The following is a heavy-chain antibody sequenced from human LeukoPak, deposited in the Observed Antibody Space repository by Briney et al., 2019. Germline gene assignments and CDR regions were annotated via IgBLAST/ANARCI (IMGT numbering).Heavy chain of an antibody. CDR1: GFTFSDHY. CDR2: ISGSGTDI. CDR3: ARGHYGLDY. J-gene: IGHJ4*02. D-gene: IGHD3-16*01. V-gene: IGHV3-11*01. Sequence: GGSLRLSCAASGFTFSDHYLTWIRQAPGKGLEWVSYISGSGTDIYHGDSVKGRFTISRDNAKNSPFLQMHSLTAEDTAVYYCARGHYGLDYWGQGTLVTVSS.